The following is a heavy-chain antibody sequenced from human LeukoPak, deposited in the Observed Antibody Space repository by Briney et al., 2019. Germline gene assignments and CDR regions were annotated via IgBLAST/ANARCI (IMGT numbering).Heavy chain of an antibody. V-gene: IGHV3-23*01. CDR3: ARAGGYSYGYD. CDR1: GFTFSSSA. CDR2: IYRDGST. J-gene: IGHJ4*02. D-gene: IGHD5-18*01. Sequence: GGSLILSCAASGFTFSSSAMTWIRQAPGKGLEWVSIIYRDGSTYYADSVKGRFTISRDNSEITLYLQMNSLRTEDTAFYYCARAGGYSYGYDWGQGTLVTVSS.